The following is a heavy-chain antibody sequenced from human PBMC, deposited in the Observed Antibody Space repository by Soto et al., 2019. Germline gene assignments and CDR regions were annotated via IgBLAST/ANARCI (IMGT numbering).Heavy chain of an antibody. J-gene: IGHJ6*02. CDR3: AREDPPPPSAAGTDYYYYGMDV. CDR2: ISAYNGNT. CDR1: GYTFTSYG. Sequence: ASVKVSCKASGYTFTSYGISWVRQAPGQGLEWMGWISAYNGNTNYAQKLQGRVTMTTDTSTSTAYMELRSLRSDDTAVYYCAREDPPPPSAAGTDYYYYGMDVWGQGTTVTVSS. V-gene: IGHV1-18*04. D-gene: IGHD6-13*01.